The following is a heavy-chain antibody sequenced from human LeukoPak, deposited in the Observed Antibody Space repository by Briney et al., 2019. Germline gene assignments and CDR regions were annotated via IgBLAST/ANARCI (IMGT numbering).Heavy chain of an antibody. CDR3: ARERYSSGFFDI. D-gene: IGHD6-19*01. V-gene: IGHV4-39*02. CDR2: IYYSGST. Sequence: SETLSLTCTVSGGSISSSSYYWGWIRQPPGKGLEWIGSIYYSGSTYYNPSLKSRVTISVDTSKNQFSLKLSSVTAADTAVYYCARERYSSGFFDIWGQGTMVTVSS. J-gene: IGHJ3*02. CDR1: GGSISSSSYY.